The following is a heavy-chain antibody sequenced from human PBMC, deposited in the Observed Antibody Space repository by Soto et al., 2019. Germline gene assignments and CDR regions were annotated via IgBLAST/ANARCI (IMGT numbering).Heavy chain of an antibody. CDR3: ARLRGCSYGYSYYYYGMDV. CDR2: INHSGST. D-gene: IGHD5-18*01. Sequence: KSSETLSLTCAVYGGSFIGYYWSWIRQPAGKGLEWIGEINHSGSTNYNPSLKSRVTISVDTSKNQFSLKLSSVTAADTAVYYCARLRGCSYGYSYYYYGMDVWGQGTTVTVSS. V-gene: IGHV4-34*01. CDR1: GGSFIGYY. J-gene: IGHJ6*02.